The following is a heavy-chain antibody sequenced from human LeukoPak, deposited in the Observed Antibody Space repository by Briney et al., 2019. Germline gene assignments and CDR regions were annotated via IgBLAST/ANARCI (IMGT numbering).Heavy chain of an antibody. J-gene: IGHJ3*02. Sequence: SETLSLTCTVSGGSISNYYWSWIRQPAGKGLEWIGRKYARGSSNYNPPVQSRVTMSVDTSKDQFSLKLRSVTAADTAVYYCARGRYCSADICTGGDSFDIWGQGTMVSVSP. V-gene: IGHV4-4*07. CDR2: KYARGSS. CDR1: GGSISNYY. CDR3: ARGRYCSADICTGGDSFDI. D-gene: IGHD2-15*01.